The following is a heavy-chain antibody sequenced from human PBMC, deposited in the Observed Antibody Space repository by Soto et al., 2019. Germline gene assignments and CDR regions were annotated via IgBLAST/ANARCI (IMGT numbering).Heavy chain of an antibody. D-gene: IGHD6-13*01. J-gene: IGHJ4*02. V-gene: IGHV3-15*01. Sequence: EVHLVQSGGGLVKPGESLRLSCVTSGFTFINAWMSWVRQAPGKGLEWVGRIKGKIDGGTTDYAAPVKGRFTISRDDSQNTLYLKMNSLKTEDTALYYCTADRIAPDGPHFDYWGQGTLVTVSS. CDR1: GFTFINAW. CDR3: TADRIAPDGPHFDY. CDR2: IKGKIDGGTT.